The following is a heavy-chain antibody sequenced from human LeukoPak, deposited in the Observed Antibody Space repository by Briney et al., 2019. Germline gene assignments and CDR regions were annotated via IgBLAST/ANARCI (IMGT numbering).Heavy chain of an antibody. CDR1: GFPVSANF. CDR2: IYADGGT. D-gene: IGHD6-6*01. CDR3: ARLASRPY. Sequence: GGSLRLFCAVSGFPVSANFMSWVRQAPGRGREGVSIIYADGGTSYADSEKGRFTLSRDNSKNTVYLQMSSLRAADTVVYSCARLASRPYWGQGSLVTVYS. J-gene: IGHJ4*02. V-gene: IGHV3-53*01.